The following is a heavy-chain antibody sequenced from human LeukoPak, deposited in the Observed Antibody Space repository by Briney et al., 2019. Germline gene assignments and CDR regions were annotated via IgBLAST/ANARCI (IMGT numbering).Heavy chain of an antibody. D-gene: IGHD6-6*01. J-gene: IGHJ4*02. Sequence: PGGSLRLSCAASGFTFSSYGMHWVRQAPGKGLEWVAVIWYDGSNEKYADSAKGRFTIKRDNSKNTLYLQMDSLRAEDTAVYCCARDAGMASRQPAYWGQGTLVTVSS. CDR2: IWYDGSNE. CDR3: ARDAGMASRQPAY. V-gene: IGHV3-33*01. CDR1: GFTFSSYG.